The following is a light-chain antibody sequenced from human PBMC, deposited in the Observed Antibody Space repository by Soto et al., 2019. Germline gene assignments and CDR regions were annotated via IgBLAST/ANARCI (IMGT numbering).Light chain of an antibody. CDR2: GAS. Sequence: DIQMTQSPSSVSASVGDRVTITCRASQGISSRLARYQQKPGKAPKLVIYGASSLQSGVPSRFSGSGSGTDFTLTISSPQPEDFATYYCQQANSFPFTFGPGTKVDIK. CDR3: QQANSFPFT. CDR1: QGISSR. J-gene: IGKJ3*01. V-gene: IGKV1-12*01.